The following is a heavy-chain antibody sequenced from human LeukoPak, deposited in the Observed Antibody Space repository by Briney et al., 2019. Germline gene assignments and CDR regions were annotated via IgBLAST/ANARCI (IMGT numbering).Heavy chain of an antibody. D-gene: IGHD5-18*01. V-gene: IGHV3-21*01. CDR2: TSNSGSDI. Sequence: GGSLRLSCAASGFTFSSYSMNWVRQFPGKGLEWVSGTSNSGSDIYYADSVKGRFTISRDNSKNSLYLQMNSLRAEDTAVYYCARSTVDTAGASFDYWGQGTLVTVSS. CDR1: GFTFSSYS. J-gene: IGHJ4*02. CDR3: ARSTVDTAGASFDY.